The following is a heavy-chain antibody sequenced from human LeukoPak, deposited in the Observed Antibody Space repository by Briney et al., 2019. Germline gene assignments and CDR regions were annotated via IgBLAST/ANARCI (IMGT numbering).Heavy chain of an antibody. J-gene: IGHJ6*03. Sequence: GGSLRLSCAASGFTFSSYGMTWVRQAPGKGLEWVSYISSSGSTIYYADSVKGRFTISRDNAKNSLYLQMNSLRAEDTAVYYCARDGPGTYYYGSSGKTGIMDVWGKGTTVTVSS. CDR3: ARDGPGTYYYGSSGKTGIMDV. D-gene: IGHD3-22*01. CDR1: GFTFSSYG. V-gene: IGHV3-48*04. CDR2: ISSSGSTI.